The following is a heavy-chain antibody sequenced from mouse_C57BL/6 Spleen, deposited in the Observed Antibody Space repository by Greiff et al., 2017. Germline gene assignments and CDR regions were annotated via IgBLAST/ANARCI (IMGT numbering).Heavy chain of an antibody. CDR1: GYTFTDYE. V-gene: IGHV1-15*01. CDR2: IDPETGGT. CDR3: TRNGHEPLGVMDY. D-gene: IGHD4-1*01. J-gene: IGHJ4*01. Sequence: QVQLQQSGAELVRPGASVTLSCKASGYTFTDYEMHWVKQTPVHGLEWIGAIDPETGGTAYNQKFKGKAILTADKSSSTAYMELRSLTSEDSAVYDCTRNGHEPLGVMDYWGQGTSVTVSS.